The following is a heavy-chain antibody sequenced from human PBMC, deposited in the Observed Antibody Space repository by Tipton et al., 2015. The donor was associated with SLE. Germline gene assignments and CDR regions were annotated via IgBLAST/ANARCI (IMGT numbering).Heavy chain of an antibody. D-gene: IGHD6-6*01. V-gene: IGHV4-39*07. CDR3: ARDAISSSSYYFDY. CDR2: IYYSGST. J-gene: IGHJ4*02. Sequence: TLSLTCTVSGGSISSSSYYWGWIRQPPGKGLEWIGSIYYSGSTNYNPSLKSRVTISVDTSKNQFFLKLSSVTAADTAVYYCARDAISSSSYYFDYWGQGTLVTVSS. CDR1: GGSISSSSYY.